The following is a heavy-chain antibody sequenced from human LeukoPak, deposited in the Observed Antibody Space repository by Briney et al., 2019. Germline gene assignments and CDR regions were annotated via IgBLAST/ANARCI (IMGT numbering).Heavy chain of an antibody. Sequence: SETLSLTCTVSGGSISSSSYYWGWIRQPPGKGLEWIGSIYYSGSTYYNPSLKSRVTISVDTSKNQFSLKLSSATAADTAVYYCARRYLASYNWFDPWGQGTLVTVSS. D-gene: IGHD1-26*01. V-gene: IGHV4-39*01. J-gene: IGHJ5*02. CDR1: GGSISSSSYY. CDR3: ARRYLASYNWFDP. CDR2: IYYSGST.